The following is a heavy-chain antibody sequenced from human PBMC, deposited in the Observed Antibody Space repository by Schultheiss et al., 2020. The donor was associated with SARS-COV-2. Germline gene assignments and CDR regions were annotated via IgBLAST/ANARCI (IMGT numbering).Heavy chain of an antibody. J-gene: IGHJ6*02. CDR1: GFTFSTAW. Sequence: GESLKISCAASGFTFSTAWMSWVRQAPGKGLEWVSAISGSGGTTYYADSVKGRFTISRDNFKNTLYLQMNSLRVEDTAVYYCARDRSPVVVPGARDDVWGRGTTVTVSS. CDR3: ARDRSPVVVPGARDDV. CDR2: ISGSGGTT. D-gene: IGHD2-2*01. V-gene: IGHV3-23*01.